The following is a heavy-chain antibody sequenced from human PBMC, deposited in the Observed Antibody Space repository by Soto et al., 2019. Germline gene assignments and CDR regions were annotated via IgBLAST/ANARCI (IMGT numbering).Heavy chain of an antibody. Sequence: QVQLVESGGGVVQPGRSLRLSCAASGFTFSNYGMHWVRQAPGKGLEWVATTWYDGNNKYYADSVKGRFTISRDNSKNTLYLQMKSKRAEETVVYLCARDQGAAADYWGQGTLLTVSS. V-gene: IGHV3-33*01. CDR3: ARDQGAAADY. J-gene: IGHJ4*02. D-gene: IGHD6-13*01. CDR1: GFTFSNYG. CDR2: TWYDGNNK.